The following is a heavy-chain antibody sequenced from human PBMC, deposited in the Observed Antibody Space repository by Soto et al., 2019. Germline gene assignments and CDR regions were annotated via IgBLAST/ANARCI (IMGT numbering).Heavy chain of an antibody. CDR3: ARRLDTAMVKGSAFDI. Sequence: GESLKISCKGSGDSFTSYWIGWVRQMPGKGLEWMGIIYPGDSDTRYSPSFQGQVTISADKSISTAYLQWSSLKASDTAMYYCARRLDTAMVKGSAFDIWGQGTMVTVSS. CDR1: GDSFTSYW. CDR2: IYPGDSDT. D-gene: IGHD5-18*01. V-gene: IGHV5-51*01. J-gene: IGHJ3*02.